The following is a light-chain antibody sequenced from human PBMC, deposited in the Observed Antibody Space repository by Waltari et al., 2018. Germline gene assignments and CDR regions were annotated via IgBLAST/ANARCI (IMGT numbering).Light chain of an antibody. V-gene: IGKV3-15*01. CDR3: QQYHKWPPGG. J-gene: IGKJ4*01. Sequence: VVTQSPATLSVSPGKTVTLSCRASQRVNTNLARYQPKPGQAPRLLIFAASTRAPCIPSRFGGSGSGTEFTLTITSLQFEDVGVYFCQQYHKWPPGGFGGGTKVEIE. CDR2: AAS. CDR1: QRVNTN.